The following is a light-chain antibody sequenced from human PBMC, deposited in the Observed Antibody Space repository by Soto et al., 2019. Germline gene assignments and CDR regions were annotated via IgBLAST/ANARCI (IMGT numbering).Light chain of an antibody. V-gene: IGKV1-5*03. Sequence: DIQMTQSPSTLSASVGDRVTITCRASQSISSWLAWYQQKPGKAPKLLIYKASSLESGVPSRFSGSGSGTEFTLTISSLQPKDFATYYCQQYMGFPYTFGQGTKLEI. CDR3: QQYMGFPYT. CDR1: QSISSW. CDR2: KAS. J-gene: IGKJ2*01.